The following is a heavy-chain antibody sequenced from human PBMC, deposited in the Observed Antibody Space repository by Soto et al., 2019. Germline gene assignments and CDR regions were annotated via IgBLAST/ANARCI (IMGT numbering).Heavy chain of an antibody. J-gene: IGHJ4*02. CDR3: AKHVVEGPADADYFDY. CDR2: IYPGDSDT. CDR1: GYSFTSYW. V-gene: IGHV5-51*01. Sequence: GESLKISCKGSGYSFTSYWIGWVRQMPGKGLEWMGIIYPGDSDTRYSPSFQGQVTISADKSISTAYLQWSSLKASDTAIYYCAKHVVEGPADADYFDYWGQGTQVTVSS.